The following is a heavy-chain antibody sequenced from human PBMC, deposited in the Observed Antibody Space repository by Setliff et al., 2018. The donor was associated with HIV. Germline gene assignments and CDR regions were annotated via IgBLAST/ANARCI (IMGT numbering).Heavy chain of an antibody. Sequence: QPGGSLRLSCAASGFTFGDYAMSWVRQAPGKGLEWVCSTGSKNYHGTTDYAASVKGRFTISRDDSRSIAYLQMNNLKTEDTAVYYCAKDGSGWSQHWGQGTRVTVSS. CDR3: AKDGSGWSQH. D-gene: IGHD6-19*01. J-gene: IGHJ1*01. CDR1: GFTFGDYA. V-gene: IGHV3-49*04. CDR2: TGSKNYHGTT.